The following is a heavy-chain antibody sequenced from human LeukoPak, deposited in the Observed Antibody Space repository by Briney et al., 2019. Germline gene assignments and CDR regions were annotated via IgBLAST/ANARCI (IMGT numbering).Heavy chain of an antibody. V-gene: IGHV3-23*01. CDR1: GFTFSSYA. D-gene: IGHD3-3*01. Sequence: GGSLRLSCAASGFTFSSYAMSWVRQAPGKGLEWVSAISGSGGSTYYADSVKGRFTISRDNSKNTLYLQMNSLRAEDTAVYYCATSDFWSGYYKFRAEHFQHWGQSTLVTVSS. J-gene: IGHJ1*01. CDR2: ISGSGGST. CDR3: ATSDFWSGYYKFRAEHFQH.